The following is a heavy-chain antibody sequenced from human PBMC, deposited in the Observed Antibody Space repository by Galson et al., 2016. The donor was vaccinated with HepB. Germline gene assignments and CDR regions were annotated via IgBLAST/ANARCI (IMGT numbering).Heavy chain of an antibody. J-gene: IGHJ4*02. CDR2: IWDDGSKK. V-gene: IGHV3-33*01. D-gene: IGHD4-17*01. CDR1: GFTFSSYG. Sequence: SLRLSCAASGFTFSSYGIHWVRQAPGKGLEWVAVIWDDGSKKYYADSVKGRFTISRDNSKNTLYLQTNSLRAEDTAVYYCARDGGATETNLAFWGQGALVIVSS. CDR3: ARDGGATETNLAF.